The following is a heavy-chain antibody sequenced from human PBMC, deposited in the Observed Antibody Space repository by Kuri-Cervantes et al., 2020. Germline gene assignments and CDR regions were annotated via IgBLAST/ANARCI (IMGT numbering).Heavy chain of an antibody. J-gene: IGHJ6*03. CDR2: SNAGNGNT. D-gene: IGHD6-6*01. Sequence: ASVKVSCKASGYTFTSYAMQWVRQAPGQRLAWMGWSNAGNGNTKYSQEFQGRVTITRDTSASTAYMELSSLRSEDTAVYYCARGREIAARRHYYYYMDVWGKGTTVTVSS. CDR3: ARGREIAARRHYYYYMDV. V-gene: IGHV1-3*02. CDR1: GYTFTSYA.